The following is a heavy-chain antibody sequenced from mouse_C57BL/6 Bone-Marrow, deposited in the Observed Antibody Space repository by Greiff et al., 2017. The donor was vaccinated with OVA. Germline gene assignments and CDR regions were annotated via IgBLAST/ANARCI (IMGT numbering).Heavy chain of an antibody. CDR1: GYAFSSSW. D-gene: IGHD1-1*01. V-gene: IGHV1-82*01. CDR2: IYPGDGDT. Sequence: QVQLQQSGPELVKPGASVKISCKASGYAFSSSWMNWVKQRPGKGLEWIGRIYPGDGDTNYNGKFKGKATLTADKSSSTAYMQLSSLTSEDSAVYFCARLRSLYWYFDVWGTGTTVTVSS. J-gene: IGHJ1*03. CDR3: ARLRSLYWYFDV.